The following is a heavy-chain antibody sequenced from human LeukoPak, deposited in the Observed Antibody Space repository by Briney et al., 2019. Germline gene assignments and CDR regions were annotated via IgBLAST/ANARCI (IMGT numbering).Heavy chain of an antibody. CDR2: INHSGST. J-gene: IGHJ6*03. CDR1: GGSFSGYY. CDR3: ARDAESSTSPYYYYYYMDV. D-gene: IGHD2-2*01. V-gene: IGHV4-34*01. Sequence: SETLSLTCAVYGGSFSGYYWSWIRQPPGKGLEWLGEINHSGSTNYNPSLKSRVTISVDTSKNQFSLKLSSVTAADTAVYYCARDAESSTSPYYYYYYMDVWGKGTTVTVSS.